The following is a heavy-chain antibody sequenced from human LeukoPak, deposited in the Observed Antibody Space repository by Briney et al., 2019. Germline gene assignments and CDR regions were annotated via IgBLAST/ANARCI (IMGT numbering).Heavy chain of an antibody. Sequence: ASVKVSCKVSGYTLTELSMHWVRQAPGKGLEWMGGFDPEDGETIYAQKFQGRVTMTEDTSTDTAYMELSSLRSEDTAVYYCATNYDILTGYYGPALDIWGQGTMVTVSS. D-gene: IGHD3-9*01. J-gene: IGHJ3*02. CDR3: ATNYDILTGYYGPALDI. CDR1: GYTLTELS. V-gene: IGHV1-24*01. CDR2: FDPEDGET.